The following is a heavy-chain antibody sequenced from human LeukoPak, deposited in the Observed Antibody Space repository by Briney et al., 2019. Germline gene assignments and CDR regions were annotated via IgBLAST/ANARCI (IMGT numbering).Heavy chain of an antibody. Sequence: KPGGSLRLSCAAPGFTFSSYTMNWVRQAPGKGREWVSSISSSSSYIYYADSVKGRFTISRDNAKNSLSLQMTSLRAEDTAVYYCARDTYDILTGYYKWAFDIWGQGTMVTVSS. CDR2: ISSSSSYI. CDR1: GFTFSSYT. D-gene: IGHD3-9*01. J-gene: IGHJ3*02. V-gene: IGHV3-21*06. CDR3: ARDTYDILTGYYKWAFDI.